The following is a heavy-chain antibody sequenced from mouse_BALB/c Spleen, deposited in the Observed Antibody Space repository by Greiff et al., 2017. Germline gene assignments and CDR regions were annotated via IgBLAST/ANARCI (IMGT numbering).Heavy chain of an antibody. Sequence: EVKLVESGGGLVQPGGSLNLSCAASGFDFSRYWMSWARQAPGKGQEWIGEINPGSSTINYTPSLKDKFIISRDNAKNTLYLQMSKVRSEDTALYYWGRRMGQAMDYWGQGTSVTVSS. J-gene: IGHJ4*01. V-gene: IGHV4-2*02. CDR3: GRRMGQAMDY. CDR2: INPGSSTI. CDR1: GFDFSRYW. D-gene: IGHD3-3*01.